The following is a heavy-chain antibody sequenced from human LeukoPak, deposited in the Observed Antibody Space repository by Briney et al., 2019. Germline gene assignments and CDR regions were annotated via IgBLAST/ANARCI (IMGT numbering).Heavy chain of an antibody. J-gene: IGHJ5*02. D-gene: IGHD3-10*01. Sequence: SVKVSCKASGGTFSSYVISWVRQAPGQGLEWMGRIIPMFGTTNYAQKLQGRVKTTTDEHTSTAQMELRSLRSEDAAMYSCAIVYGSESWFDPWGQGTLVTVSS. CDR2: IIPMFGTT. CDR1: GGTFSSYV. CDR3: AIVYGSESWFDP. V-gene: IGHV1-69*05.